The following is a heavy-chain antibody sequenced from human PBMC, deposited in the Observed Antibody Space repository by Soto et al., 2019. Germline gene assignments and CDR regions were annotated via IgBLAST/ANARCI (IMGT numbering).Heavy chain of an antibody. D-gene: IGHD3-3*02. V-gene: IGHV4-59*01. J-gene: IGHJ5*02. CDR2: IYYSGST. Sequence: PSETLSLTCTVSGGSISSYYWSWIRKPPGKGLEWIGYIYYSGSTNYNPSLKSRVTISVDTSKNQFSLKLSSVTAADTAVYYCARDRRGIRDWFDPWGLGTLVTVSS. CDR3: ARDRRGIRDWFDP. CDR1: GGSISSYY.